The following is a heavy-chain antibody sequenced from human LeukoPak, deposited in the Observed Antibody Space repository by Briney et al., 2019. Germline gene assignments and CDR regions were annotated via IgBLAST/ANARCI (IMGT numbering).Heavy chain of an antibody. Sequence: ASVRVSCKASGYTFTSYCMHWVRQAPGQGLEWMGIINPSGGSTSYAQKFQGRVTMTRDTSTSTVYMELSSLRSEDTAVYYCARVHPITMIVVDAFDIWGQGTMVTVSS. CDR1: GYTFTSYC. D-gene: IGHD3-22*01. J-gene: IGHJ3*02. CDR2: INPSGGST. CDR3: ARVHPITMIVVDAFDI. V-gene: IGHV1-46*01.